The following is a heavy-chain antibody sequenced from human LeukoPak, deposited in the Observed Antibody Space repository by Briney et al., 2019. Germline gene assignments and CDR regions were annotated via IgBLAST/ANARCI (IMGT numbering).Heavy chain of an antibody. CDR1: VYTFTNYG. CDR2: ISAYNGNT. D-gene: IGHD2-15*01. CDR3: ARDGSGGSHGMDV. J-gene: IGHJ6*02. Sequence: ASVTVSFMSSVYTFTNYGISWVRQAPGQGREGMGWISAYNGNTNYAQKLQGRVTMTTYTSTSTAYMELRSLRSDDTAVYYCARDGSGGSHGMDVWGQGTTVTVSS. V-gene: IGHV1-18*01.